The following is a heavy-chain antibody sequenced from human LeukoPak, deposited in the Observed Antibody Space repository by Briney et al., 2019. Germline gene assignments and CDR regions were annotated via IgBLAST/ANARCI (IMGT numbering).Heavy chain of an antibody. D-gene: IGHD3-10*01. J-gene: IGHJ4*02. CDR3: ATGGFYGAGTLTY. V-gene: IGHV3-23*01. Sequence: PGGSLRLSCAASGFTVSSNYMSWVRQAPGKGLEWVSAISGSGSSTYYTDSVKGRFTISRDNSKNTLYLQMNSLRADDTAVYYCATGGFYGAGTLTYWGLGTLVTVSS. CDR1: GFTVSSNY. CDR2: ISGSGSST.